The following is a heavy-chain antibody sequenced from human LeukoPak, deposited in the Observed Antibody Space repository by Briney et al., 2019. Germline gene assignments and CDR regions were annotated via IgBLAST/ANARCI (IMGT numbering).Heavy chain of an antibody. CDR3: ARVASIAAAGTSDY. D-gene: IGHD6-13*01. V-gene: IGHV4-39*07. Sequence: PSETLSLTCYVSGDSTSFSDHHWGWIRQPPEKGLEWIGSIYYSGSTYYNPSLKSRVAISVDTSKNQFSLKLSSVTAADTAVYYCARVASIAAAGTSDYWGQGTLVTVSS. CDR1: GDSTSFSDHH. CDR2: IYYSGST. J-gene: IGHJ4*02.